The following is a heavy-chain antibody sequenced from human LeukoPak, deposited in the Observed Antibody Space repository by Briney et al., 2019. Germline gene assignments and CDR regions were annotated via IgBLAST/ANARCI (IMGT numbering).Heavy chain of an antibody. J-gene: IGHJ4*02. CDR1: RFTFSTYA. CDR2: ISGSGGST. CDR3: ANFRAGAGTYFDY. Sequence: PGGSLRLSCAASRFTFSTYAMHWVRQAPGKGLEWVSAISGSGGSTYYADSVKGRFTISRDNSKNTLYLQMNSLRAEDTAVYYCANFRAGAGTYFDYWGQGTLVTVSS. V-gene: IGHV3-23*01. D-gene: IGHD3-10*01.